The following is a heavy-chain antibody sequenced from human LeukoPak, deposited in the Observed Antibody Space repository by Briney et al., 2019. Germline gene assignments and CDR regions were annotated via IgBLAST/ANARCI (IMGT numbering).Heavy chain of an antibody. D-gene: IGHD3-3*01. Sequence: ASVKVSCKTSGYTFTGYYMHWVRQAPGQGPEWMGVISPSGGSTTYAQKFQGRVTLTRDMSTSTDYLELSSLRAEDTAVYYCAGFWSGYSSPIDYWGQGTLVTVSS. CDR1: GYTFTGYY. J-gene: IGHJ4*02. V-gene: IGHV1-46*01. CDR2: ISPSGGST. CDR3: AGFWSGYSSPIDY.